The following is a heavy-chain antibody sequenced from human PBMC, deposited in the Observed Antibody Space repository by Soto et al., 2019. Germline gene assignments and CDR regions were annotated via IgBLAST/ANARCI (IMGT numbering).Heavy chain of an antibody. CDR3: ATDSYGYIYYYYYGMDV. V-gene: IGHV4-39*01. CDR1: GGSISSSTYY. CDR2: IYYSGST. Sequence: SETLSLTCTVSGGSISSSTYYWGWIRQPPGKGLEWIGSIYYSGSTYYNPSLKSRVTISVDTSKNQFSLKLSSVTAADTAVYYCATDSYGYIYYYYYGMDVWGQGTTVTVSS. J-gene: IGHJ6*02. D-gene: IGHD5-18*01.